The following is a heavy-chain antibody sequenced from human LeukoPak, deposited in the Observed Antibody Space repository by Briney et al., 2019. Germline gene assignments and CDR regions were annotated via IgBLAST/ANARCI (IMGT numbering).Heavy chain of an antibody. CDR1: GYTFTDYY. V-gene: IGHV1-2*02. CDR2: INPNSGGT. J-gene: IGHJ3*02. CDR3: ARSRMRGSGAFDI. Sequence: ASVKVSCKASGYTFTDYYMHWVRQAPGQGLEWMGWINPNSGGTNYAQKFQGRVTMTRDTSISTAYMELSRLRSDDTAVYYCARSRMRGSGAFDIWGQGTMVTVSS. D-gene: IGHD2-15*01.